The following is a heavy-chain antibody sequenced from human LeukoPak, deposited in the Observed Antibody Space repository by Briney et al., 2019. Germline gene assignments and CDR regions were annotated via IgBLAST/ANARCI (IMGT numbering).Heavy chain of an antibody. D-gene: IGHD6-19*01. Sequence: SETLSLTCTVSGGSISSYYWSWIRQPPGKGLEWIGYIYYSGSTNYNPSLKSRVTISVDTSKNQFSLKLGSVTAADTAVYYCASLAVAGGYFDYWGQGTLVTVSS. V-gene: IGHV4-59*01. CDR3: ASLAVAGGYFDY. CDR2: IYYSGST. J-gene: IGHJ4*02. CDR1: GGSISSYY.